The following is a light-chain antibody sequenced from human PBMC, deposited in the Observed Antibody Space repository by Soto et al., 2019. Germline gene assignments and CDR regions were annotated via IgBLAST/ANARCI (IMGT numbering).Light chain of an antibody. V-gene: IGKV1-9*01. Sequence: DIQLTQSPSFLSASVGDRVTITCRASQGISNYLAWYHQKPGKAPKLLIHTASTLQSGVPSRFSGSGSGTEFTLTISSLQHEDFATYYCQQRHSYPITFGQGTRLETK. CDR1: QGISNY. CDR2: TAS. J-gene: IGKJ5*01. CDR3: QQRHSYPIT.